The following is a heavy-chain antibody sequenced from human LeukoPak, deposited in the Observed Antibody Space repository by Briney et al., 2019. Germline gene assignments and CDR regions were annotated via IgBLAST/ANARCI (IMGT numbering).Heavy chain of an antibody. CDR1: GFTFSSYA. D-gene: IGHD6-13*01. CDR3: ARGSAAAGN. V-gene: IGHV3-30*04. J-gene: IGHJ4*02. Sequence: PGGSLRLSCAASGFTFSSYAMHWVREAPGKGLEWVAVISYDGSNKYYADSVKGRFTISRDNSKNTLYLQMNSLRADDTAVYYCARGSAAAGNWGQGTLVTVSS. CDR2: ISYDGSNK.